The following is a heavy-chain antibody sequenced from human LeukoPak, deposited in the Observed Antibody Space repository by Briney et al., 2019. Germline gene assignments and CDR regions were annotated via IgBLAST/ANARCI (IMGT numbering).Heavy chain of an antibody. J-gene: IGHJ3*02. CDR2: INSDGSST. Sequence: GGSLRLSCAASGFSLSGYSMNWVRQAPGKGLVWVSRINSDGSSTSYADSVKGRFTISRDNAKNTLYLQMNSLRAEDTAVYYCARPTTYYYDSSGYFHDAFDIWGQGTMVTVSS. CDR3: ARPTTYYYDSSGYFHDAFDI. D-gene: IGHD3-22*01. V-gene: IGHV3-74*01. CDR1: GFSLSGYS.